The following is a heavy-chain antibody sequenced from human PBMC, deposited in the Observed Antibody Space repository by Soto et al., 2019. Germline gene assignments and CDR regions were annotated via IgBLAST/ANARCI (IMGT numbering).Heavy chain of an antibody. CDR2: IYYSGST. Sequence: PSETLSLTCTVSGGSISSYYWSWIRQPPGKGLEWIGYIYYSGSTNYNPSLKSRVTISFDKSKNQFSLRLSSVTAADTAVYYCARDRGEYSYAHDLWGPGTLVTVSS. V-gene: IGHV4-59*12. J-gene: IGHJ4*02. CDR1: GGSISSYY. CDR3: ARDRGEYSYAHDL. D-gene: IGHD5-18*01.